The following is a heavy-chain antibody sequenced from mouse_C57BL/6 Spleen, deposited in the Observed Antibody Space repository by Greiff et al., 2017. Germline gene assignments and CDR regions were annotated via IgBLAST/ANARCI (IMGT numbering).Heavy chain of an antibody. J-gene: IGHJ1*03. D-gene: IGHD1-1*01. CDR1: GYSFTDYN. CDR3: ARYYYGSRGYFDV. Sequence: EVQGVASGPELVKPGASVKISCKASGYSFTDYNMNWVKQSNGKSLEWIGVINPNYGTTSYNQKFKGKATLTVDQSSSTAYMQLNSLTSEDSAVYYCARYYYGSRGYFDVWGTGTTVTVSS. V-gene: IGHV1-39*01. CDR2: INPNYGTT.